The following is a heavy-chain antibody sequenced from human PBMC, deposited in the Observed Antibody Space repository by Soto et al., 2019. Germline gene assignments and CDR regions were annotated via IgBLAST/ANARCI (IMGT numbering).Heavy chain of an antibody. D-gene: IGHD3-10*01. CDR2: ISYDGSDK. Sequence: QVQLVESGGGVVQPGRSLRLSCAASGFIFNNYGIHWVRQAPGKGLEWVAVISYDGSDKYYADSVKGRFTISRDNLKNTLYRKMNSLRAEDTAVYYCARPTLIRGVLGYWGQGTLVTISS. CDR3: ARPTLIRGVLGY. V-gene: IGHV3-30*03. CDR1: GFIFNNYG. J-gene: IGHJ4*02.